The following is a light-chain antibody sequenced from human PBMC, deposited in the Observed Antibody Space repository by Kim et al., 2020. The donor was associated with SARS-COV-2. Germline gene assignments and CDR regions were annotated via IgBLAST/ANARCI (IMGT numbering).Light chain of an antibody. CDR2: SNN. J-gene: IGLJ3*02. Sequence: ELTQPPSASGTPGQRVTISCSGSSSNIGSNYVYWYQQLPGTAPKLLIYSNNQWPSGVPDRFSGSKSGTSASLAISGLRSEDEADYYCAAWDDSLSGRVFGGGTKVTVL. CDR3: AAWDDSLSGRV. CDR1: SSNIGSNY. V-gene: IGLV1-47*02.